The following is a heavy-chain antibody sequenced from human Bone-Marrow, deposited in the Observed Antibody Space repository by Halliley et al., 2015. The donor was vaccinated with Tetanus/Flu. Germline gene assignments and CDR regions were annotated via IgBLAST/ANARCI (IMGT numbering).Heavy chain of an antibody. CDR3: ARRRSRGSASWWFDP. CDR1: GYSFATNW. J-gene: IGHJ5*02. D-gene: IGHD6-6*01. Sequence: QLVQSGADVKKPGESLKISCKGSGYSFATNWIGWVRQMPGKGLEWVGIIYPGDSHTAYSPSFQGHAHISADKSINTAYLQPSSLKASDPAMYYCARRRSRGSASWWFDPWGQGAQVSFSS. V-gene: IGHV5-51*01. CDR2: IYPGDSHT.